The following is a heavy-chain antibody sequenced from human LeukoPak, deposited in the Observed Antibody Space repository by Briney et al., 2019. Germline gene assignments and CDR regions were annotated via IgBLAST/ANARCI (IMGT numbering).Heavy chain of an antibody. CDR3: AGRGIAAPPPYWYFDL. CDR2: IYYSGSS. CDR1: GGSISSSSYY. J-gene: IGHJ2*01. Sequence: SETLSLTCTLSGGSISSSSYYWGWIRQPPGKGLEWFGSIYYSGSSYYNPSLKSRVTISVDTSKNQFSLKLSSATAADTAVYYCAGRGIAAPPPYWYFDLWGRGTLVTVSS. D-gene: IGHD6-6*01. V-gene: IGHV4-39*01.